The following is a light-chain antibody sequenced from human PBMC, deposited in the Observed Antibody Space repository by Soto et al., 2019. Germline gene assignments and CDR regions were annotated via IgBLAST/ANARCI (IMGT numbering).Light chain of an antibody. V-gene: IGKV1-5*03. CDR2: KAS. CDR1: QTISSW. J-gene: IGKJ1*01. CDR3: QHYNSYSEA. Sequence: DIQMTQSPSTLSGSVGDRVTITCRASQTISSWLAWYQQKPGKAPKLLIYKASTLKSGVPSRFSGSGSGTEFTPTISSLQPDDFETYYCQHYNSYSEAFGQGTKVDIK.